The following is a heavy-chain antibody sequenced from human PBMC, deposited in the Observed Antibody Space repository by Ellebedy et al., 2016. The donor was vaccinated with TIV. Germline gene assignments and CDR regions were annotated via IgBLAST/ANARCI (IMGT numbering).Heavy chain of an antibody. Sequence: PGGSLRLSCAASGFTFTDYAMNWIRQAPVKGLVWLSRINGDGGFTSHADFVKGRFTISRDNAKNTLYLQMNSLKAEDTAMYYCSTLSDTGYWGHGTLVTVSS. V-gene: IGHV3-74*01. CDR3: STLSDTGY. D-gene: IGHD2-21*02. CDR1: GFTFTDYA. CDR2: INGDGGFT. J-gene: IGHJ4*01.